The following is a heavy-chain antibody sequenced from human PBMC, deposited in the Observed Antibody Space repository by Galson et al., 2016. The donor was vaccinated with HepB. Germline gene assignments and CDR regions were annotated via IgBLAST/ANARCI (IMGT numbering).Heavy chain of an antibody. V-gene: IGHV3-23*01. D-gene: IGHD5-18*01. Sequence: SLRLSCAASGFTFSSYAMSWVRQAPGKGLEWVSAIVGNGDKTYHADSVKGRFTISRDNSKITLYLQMNSLRAEDTAVYYCAKEKDNYGFYGFDYWGQGTLVTVSP. J-gene: IGHJ4*02. CDR1: GFTFSSYA. CDR2: IVGNGDKT. CDR3: AKEKDNYGFYGFDY.